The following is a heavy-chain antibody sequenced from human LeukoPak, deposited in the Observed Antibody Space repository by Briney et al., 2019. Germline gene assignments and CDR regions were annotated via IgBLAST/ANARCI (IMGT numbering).Heavy chain of an antibody. V-gene: IGHV4-59*11. CDR3: AGGPFDY. Sequence: PSETLSLTCTGSGGSISSHYWSWIRQPPGKGLEWIGYIYYSGSTNYNPSLKSRVTISVDTSKNQFSLKLSSVTAADTAVYYCAGGPFDYWGQGTLVTVSS. J-gene: IGHJ4*02. D-gene: IGHD6-25*01. CDR2: IYYSGST. CDR1: GGSISSHY.